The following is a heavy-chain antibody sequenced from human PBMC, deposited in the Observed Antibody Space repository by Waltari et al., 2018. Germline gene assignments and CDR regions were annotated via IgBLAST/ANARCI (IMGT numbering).Heavy chain of an antibody. CDR3: TTDWVGDFWSGYYRDY. V-gene: IGHV3-15*01. D-gene: IGHD3-3*01. CDR2: IKSKTDGGTI. CDR1: TFSNAW. Sequence: TFSNAWMSWVRQAPGKGLEWVGRIKSKTDGGTIDYAAPVKGRFTISRDDSKNTLYLQMNSLKTEDTAVYYCTTDWVGDFWSGYYRDYWGQGTLVTVSS. J-gene: IGHJ4*02.